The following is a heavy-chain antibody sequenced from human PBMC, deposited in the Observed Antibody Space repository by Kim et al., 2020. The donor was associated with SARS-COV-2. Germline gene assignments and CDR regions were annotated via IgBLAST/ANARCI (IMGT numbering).Heavy chain of an antibody. D-gene: IGHD3-22*01. J-gene: IGHJ4*02. Sequence: NPSLKSRVTISVDTSKNQFSLKLSSVTAADTAVYYCARSQYYYDSSGSDYWGQGTLVTVSS. V-gene: IGHV4-39*01. CDR3: ARSQYYYDSSGSDY.